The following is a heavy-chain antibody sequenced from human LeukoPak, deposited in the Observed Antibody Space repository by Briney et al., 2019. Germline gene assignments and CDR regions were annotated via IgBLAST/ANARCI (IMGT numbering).Heavy chain of an antibody. D-gene: IGHD6-13*01. V-gene: IGHV3-23*01. Sequence: PGGSLRLSCAASGFTFSSYAMSWVRQVPGKGLEWVSAISGSGGSTYYADSVKGRFTISRDNSKNTLYLQMNSLRAEDTAVYYCARLVARADQQLVRGGFDYWGQGTLVTVSS. J-gene: IGHJ4*02. CDR2: ISGSGGST. CDR1: GFTFSSYA. CDR3: ARLVARADQQLVRGGFDY.